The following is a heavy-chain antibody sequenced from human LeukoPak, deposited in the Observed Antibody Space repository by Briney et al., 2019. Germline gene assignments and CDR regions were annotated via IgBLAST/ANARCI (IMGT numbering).Heavy chain of an antibody. CDR1: GGSFSGYY. CDR2: INHSGST. V-gene: IGHV4-34*01. Sequence: SETLSLTCAVCGGSFSGYYWSWIRQPTGKGLEWIGEINHSGSTNYNLSLKSRVTISIHTSKNHFSLTLLSVSSAHTAVFYCARAPYIVVVTATFDCWGQPTMV. J-gene: IGHJ4*02. CDR3: ARAPYIVVVTATFDC. D-gene: IGHD2-21*02.